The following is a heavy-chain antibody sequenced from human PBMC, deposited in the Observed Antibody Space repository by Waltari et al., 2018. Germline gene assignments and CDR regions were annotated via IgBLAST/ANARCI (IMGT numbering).Heavy chain of an antibody. D-gene: IGHD3-10*01. CDR2: IIPMFGRG. J-gene: IGHJ4*02. CDR1: GGTFNNYA. Sequence: QAQLVQSGAEVKTPGSSVKVSCKASGGTFNNYAISWVRQAPGQGLEWMGGIIPMFGRGSSAQKCQGRVTITADKSTRTAYMELNSLRSEDTAVYYCATDYYRSGSGSYCDQWGQGTLVTVSS. V-gene: IGHV1-69*06. CDR3: ATDYYRSGSGSYCDQ.